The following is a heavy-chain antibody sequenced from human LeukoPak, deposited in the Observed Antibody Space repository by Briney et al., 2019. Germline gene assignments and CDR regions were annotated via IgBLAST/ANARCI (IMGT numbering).Heavy chain of an antibody. V-gene: IGHV3-48*04. CDR3: ARGPPLFDP. CDR2: IGLSGDTL. CDR1: GFTFSDYT. Sequence: PGGSLRLSCAASGFTFSDYTMNWVRQAPGKGLEWVSYIGLSGDTLYYADSAKGRFTISRDNAKNSLYLHMNSLRAEDTGVYYCARGPPLFDPWGQGTLVAVSS. J-gene: IGHJ5*02.